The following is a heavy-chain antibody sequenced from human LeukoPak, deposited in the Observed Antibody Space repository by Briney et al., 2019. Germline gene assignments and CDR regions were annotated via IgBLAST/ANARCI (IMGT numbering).Heavy chain of an antibody. Sequence: SETLSLTCTVSGGSISSSSYYWGWIRQPPGKGLEWIGSIYYSGSTYYNPSLKSRVTISVDTSKNQFSLKLSSVTAADTAVYYCARETAGYYDILTYYYYYYMDVWGKGTTVTISS. J-gene: IGHJ6*03. CDR3: ARETAGYYDILTYYYYYYMDV. CDR2: IYYSGST. V-gene: IGHV4-39*07. D-gene: IGHD3-9*01. CDR1: GGSISSSSYY.